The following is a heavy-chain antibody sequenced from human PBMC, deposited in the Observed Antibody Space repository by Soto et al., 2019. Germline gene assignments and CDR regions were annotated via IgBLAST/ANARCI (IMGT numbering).Heavy chain of an antibody. Sequence: GESLKISCKGSGYSFVSYWIAWVRQMPGKGLEWMGSIYPGDSDTTYSPSIQGQVTISADKSSTTVYLQWNTLKASDTAMYYCATTDGYEVEYWGPGTQVTVSS. CDR1: GYSFVSYW. CDR3: ATTDGYEVEY. D-gene: IGHD5-18*01. CDR2: IYPGDSDT. V-gene: IGHV5-51*01. J-gene: IGHJ4*02.